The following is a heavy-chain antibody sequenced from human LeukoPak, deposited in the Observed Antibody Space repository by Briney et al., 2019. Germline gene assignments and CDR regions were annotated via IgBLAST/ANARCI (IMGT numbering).Heavy chain of an antibody. J-gene: IGHJ4*02. CDR2: ISWDGGST. Sequence: GGSLRLSCAASGFTFDDYAMHWVRQAPGKGLEWVSLISWDGGSTYYADSVKGRFTISRDNSKNSLYLQMNSLRAEDTALYYCAKVTGGLGTYFDYWGQGTLVTVSS. D-gene: IGHD3-16*01. CDR1: GFTFDDYA. V-gene: IGHV3-43D*03. CDR3: AKVTGGLGTYFDY.